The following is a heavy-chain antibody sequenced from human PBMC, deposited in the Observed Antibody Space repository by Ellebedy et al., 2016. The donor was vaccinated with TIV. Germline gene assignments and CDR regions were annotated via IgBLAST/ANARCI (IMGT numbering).Heavy chain of an antibody. J-gene: IGHJ3*02. CDR1: GFTFSNNS. Sequence: PGGSLRLSCTASGFTFSNNSMNWVRQAPGKGLEWVSYISSTGTTIYYADSVKGRFTISRDNAKISLYLQMNSLTAEDTDVYYCASGAYDIWGQGTKVTVSS. CDR3: ASGAYDI. CDR2: ISSTGTTI. V-gene: IGHV3-48*04.